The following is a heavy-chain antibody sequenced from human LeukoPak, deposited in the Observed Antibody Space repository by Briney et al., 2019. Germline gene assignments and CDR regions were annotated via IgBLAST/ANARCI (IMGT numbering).Heavy chain of an antibody. Sequence: ASVKVSCKASGYTFTSYDINWVRQATGQGLEWMGWMNPNSGNTGYAQKFQGRVTMTRNTSISTAYIELSSLRSEDTAVYYCARVQEFGYDFWSGPTVFDPWGQGTLVTVSS. J-gene: IGHJ5*02. CDR3: ARVQEFGYDFWSGPTVFDP. CDR2: MNPNSGNT. D-gene: IGHD3-3*01. CDR1: GYTFTSYD. V-gene: IGHV1-8*01.